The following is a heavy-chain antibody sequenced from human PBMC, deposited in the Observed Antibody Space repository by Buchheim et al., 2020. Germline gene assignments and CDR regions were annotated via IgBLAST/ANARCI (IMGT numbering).Heavy chain of an antibody. J-gene: IGHJ4*02. CDR1: GFTFSSYW. Sequence: EVQLVESGGGLVQPGGSLRLSCAASGFTFSSYWMSWVRQAPGKGLEWVANIKQVGSEKYYVASVKGRFTIARDNAKHSLYLQMNSLRAEDTAVYYCARDSATDIFDYWGQGTL. CDR2: IKQVGSEK. CDR3: ARDSATDIFDY. D-gene: IGHD1-26*01. V-gene: IGHV3-7*01.